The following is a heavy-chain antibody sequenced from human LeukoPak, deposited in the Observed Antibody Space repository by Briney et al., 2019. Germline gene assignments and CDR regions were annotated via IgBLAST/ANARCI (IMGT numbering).Heavy chain of an antibody. V-gene: IGHV4-39*01. CDR1: GGSISSRSYY. CDR2: IFYSGST. Sequence: SATLSLTCTVSGGSISSRSYYWAWIRQSPGTGLEWISNIFYSGSTYYNPSLKRRVTISVSTSKNQFSLKLTSVTAADTAVYYCARGGPRFPTQHWCQGTLVTVAS. J-gene: IGHJ1*01. D-gene: IGHD3-16*01. CDR3: ARGGPRFPTQH.